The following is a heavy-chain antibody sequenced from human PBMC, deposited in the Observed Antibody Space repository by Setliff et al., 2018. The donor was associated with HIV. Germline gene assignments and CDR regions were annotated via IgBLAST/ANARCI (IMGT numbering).Heavy chain of an antibody. V-gene: IGHV1-2*06. CDR2: INPNSGGT. D-gene: IGHD6-19*01. J-gene: IGHJ6*03. CDR3: ARGWATGADSSPLDV. CDR1: GYTFNGYY. Sequence: ASVTVSCKASGYTFNGYYMHWVRQAPGQGLEWMGRINPNSGGTKYGQEFQGRVTMTRDTSMSTAYMELNRLISDDTAVYYCARGWATGADSSPLDVWGKGTTVTV.